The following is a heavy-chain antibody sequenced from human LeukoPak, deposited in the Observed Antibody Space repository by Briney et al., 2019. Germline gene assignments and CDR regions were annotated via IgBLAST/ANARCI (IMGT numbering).Heavy chain of an antibody. D-gene: IGHD6-6*01. V-gene: IGHV3-53*01. CDR1: GFTVSSSY. Sequence: AGGSLRLSCAASGFTVSSSYMSWVRQAPGKGLVWVSVIYGGGKTFYADSVKGRLTVSRDDSQNTLYLQMNSLTVEDTAVYYCAREGSSYYYYMDVWGKGTTVTVSS. CDR2: IYGGGKT. J-gene: IGHJ6*03. CDR3: AREGSSYYYYMDV.